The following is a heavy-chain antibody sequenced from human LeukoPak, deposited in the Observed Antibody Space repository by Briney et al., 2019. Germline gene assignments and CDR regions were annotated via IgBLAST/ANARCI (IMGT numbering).Heavy chain of an antibody. D-gene: IGHD6-19*01. Sequence: GGSLRLSCAASGFTLSSSAMSWVRQVPGKGLEWVSSISSSSSYIYYADSVKGRFTISRDNAKNSLYLQMNSLRAEDTAVYYCARDLPSSSGWTTVGYWGQGTLVTVSS. V-gene: IGHV3-21*01. CDR1: GFTLSSSA. CDR2: ISSSSSYI. CDR3: ARDLPSSSGWTTVGY. J-gene: IGHJ4*02.